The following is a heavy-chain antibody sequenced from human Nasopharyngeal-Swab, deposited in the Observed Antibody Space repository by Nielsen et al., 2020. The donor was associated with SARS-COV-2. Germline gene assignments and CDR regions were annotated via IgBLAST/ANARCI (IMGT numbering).Heavy chain of an antibody. CDR1: GFTFSSYG. CDR2: IWYDGSNK. V-gene: IGHV3-33*01. CDR3: PRDPDIAAALYFDY. J-gene: IGHJ4*02. D-gene: IGHD6-13*01. Sequence: GGSLRLSCAASGFTFSSYGMHWVRQAPGKGLEWVAVIWYDGSNKYYADSVKGRFTISRDNSKNTLYLQMNSLRADDTAVYFFPRDPDIAAALYFDYWGQGTLVTVSS.